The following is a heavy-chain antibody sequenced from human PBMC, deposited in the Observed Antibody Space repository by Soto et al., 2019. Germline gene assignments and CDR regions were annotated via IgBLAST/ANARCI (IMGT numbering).Heavy chain of an antibody. D-gene: IGHD1-26*01. CDR3: ARDLGYSGSYFPGNWFDP. J-gene: IGHJ5*02. CDR2: IRSKTNSYAT. Sequence: GGSLRLSCAASGFTFGGSAMHWVRQASGKGLEWVGHIRSKTNSYATAYAESVKGRFTISRDNSKNTLYLQMNSLRAEDTAVYYCARDLGYSGSYFPGNWFDPWGQGTLVTVSS. V-gene: IGHV3-73*01. CDR1: GFTFGGSA.